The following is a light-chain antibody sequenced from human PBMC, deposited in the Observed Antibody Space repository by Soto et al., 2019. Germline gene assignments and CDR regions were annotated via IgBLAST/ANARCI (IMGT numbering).Light chain of an antibody. CDR1: QSISSW. V-gene: IGKV1-5*01. CDR2: DAS. J-gene: IGKJ1*01. CDR3: QQYSTYPWT. Sequence: DIQMTQSPSTLSASVGDRVTITCRASQSISSWLAWYQQKPGKAPKVLIFDASSLESGVPSRFSGSGSATEFTLTIRSMQTDDFATYYCQQYSTYPWTFGQGTKVDI.